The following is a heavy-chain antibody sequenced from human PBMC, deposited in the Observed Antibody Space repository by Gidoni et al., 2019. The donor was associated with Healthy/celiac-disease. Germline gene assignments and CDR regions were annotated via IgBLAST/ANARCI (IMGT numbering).Heavy chain of an antibody. V-gene: IGHV3-53*04. CDR1: GFTVSSNY. CDR3: ARAGFPGYSSGADAFDI. Sequence: EVQLVESGGGLVQPGGSLRLSCAASGFTVSSNYMSWVRQAPGKGLEWVSVIYSGGSTYYADSVKGRFTISRHNSKNTLYLQMNSLRAEDTAVYYCARAGFPGYSSGADAFDIWGQGTMVTVSS. J-gene: IGHJ3*02. CDR2: IYSGGST. D-gene: IGHD6-19*01.